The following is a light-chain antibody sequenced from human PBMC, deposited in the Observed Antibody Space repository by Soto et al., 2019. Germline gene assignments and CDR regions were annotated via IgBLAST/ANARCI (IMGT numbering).Light chain of an antibody. J-gene: IGKJ1*01. CDR2: WAS. Sequence: DIVMTQSPDSLAVSLGERATINCKSSQSVLYSSNNKNYLAWYQQKPGQPPKLLIYWASTRESGVPDRFSGSGSGTVFTLTISSLQAEDVAVYYCQQYYSTKGTFGQGTKVEIK. V-gene: IGKV4-1*01. CDR1: QSVLYSSNNKNY. CDR3: QQYYSTKGT.